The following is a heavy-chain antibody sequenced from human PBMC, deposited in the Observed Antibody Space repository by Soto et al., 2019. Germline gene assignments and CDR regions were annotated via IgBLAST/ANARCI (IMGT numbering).Heavy chain of an antibody. J-gene: IGHJ6*02. V-gene: IGHV1-2*04. CDR1: GYTFTGYY. Sequence: GASVKVSCKASGYTFTGYYMDWVRQAPGQGLEWMGWINPNSGGTNYAQKFQGWVTMTRDTSISTAYMELSRLRSDDTAVYYCARGERSSSWYLGDYYYYYGMDVWGQGTTVTVSS. D-gene: IGHD6-13*01. CDR3: ARGERSSSWYLGDYYYYYGMDV. CDR2: INPNSGGT.